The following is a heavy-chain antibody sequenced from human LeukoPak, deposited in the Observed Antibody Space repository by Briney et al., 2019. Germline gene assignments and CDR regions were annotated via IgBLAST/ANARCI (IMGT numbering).Heavy chain of an antibody. CDR1: GYTFTSYY. Sequence: ASVKVSCKASGYTFTSYYMHWVRQAPGQGLEWMGIINPSGGSTSYAQKFQGRVTMTRDTSTSTVYMELSSLRSEDTAVYYCARGLNDYYDSSGKDYWGHGTLVTVSS. J-gene: IGHJ4*01. CDR2: INPSGGST. CDR3: ARGLNDYYDSSGKDY. D-gene: IGHD3-22*01. V-gene: IGHV1-46*01.